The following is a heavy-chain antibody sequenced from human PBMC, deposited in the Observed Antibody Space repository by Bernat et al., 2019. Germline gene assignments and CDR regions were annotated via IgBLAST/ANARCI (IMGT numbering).Heavy chain of an antibody. V-gene: IGHV1-69*01. CDR1: GCTFSSYA. Sequence: QVQLVQSGAEVKKPGSSVKVSFKASGCTFSSYAISWGRQAPGHGHECMGGIIPIFGTANYAQKFQGRVPITADESTGTAYMELSSLRSEDTAVYYCARGEGYCSGGSCYLDPLSGYWGQGTLVTVSS. CDR2: IIPIFGTA. CDR3: ARGEGYCSGGSCYLDPLSGY. J-gene: IGHJ4*02. D-gene: IGHD2-15*01.